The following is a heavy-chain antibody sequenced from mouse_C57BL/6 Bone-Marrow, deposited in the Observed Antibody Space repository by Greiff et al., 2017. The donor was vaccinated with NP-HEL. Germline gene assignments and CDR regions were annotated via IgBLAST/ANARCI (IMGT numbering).Heavy chain of an antibody. CDR3: ARGLLLRY. V-gene: IGHV5-16*01. J-gene: IGHJ2*01. D-gene: IGHD1-1*01. Sequence: EVKLVESEGGLVQPGSSMKLSCTASGFTFSDYYMAWVRQVPAKGLEWVANINYDGSSTYYLDSLKSRFIISRDNAKNILYLQMSSLKSEDTATYYCARGLLLRYWGQGTTPTVSS. CDR2: INYDGSST. CDR1: GFTFSDYY.